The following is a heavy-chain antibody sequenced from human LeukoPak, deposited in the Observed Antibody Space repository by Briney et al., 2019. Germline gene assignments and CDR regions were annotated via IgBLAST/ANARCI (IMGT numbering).Heavy chain of an antibody. CDR2: IYSGGST. Sequence: PGGSLRLSCAASGFTVSSNYMSWVRQAPGKGLEWVSIIYSGGSTYYADSVKGRFTISRHNSKNTMYLQMNSLRAEHTTVYYCARGVGGSAFDIWGQGTMVTVSS. D-gene: IGHD3-16*01. V-gene: IGHV3-53*04. CDR3: ARGVGGSAFDI. J-gene: IGHJ3*02. CDR1: GFTVSSNY.